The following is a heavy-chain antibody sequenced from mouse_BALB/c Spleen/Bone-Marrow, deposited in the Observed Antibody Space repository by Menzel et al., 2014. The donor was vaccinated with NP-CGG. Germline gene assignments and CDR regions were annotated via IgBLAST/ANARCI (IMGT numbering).Heavy chain of an antibody. CDR2: INPNNGGT. J-gene: IGHJ2*01. V-gene: IGHV1-18*01. CDR3: AREGRGFDY. Sequence: VQLQQSGPELVRPGASVKMSCKASGYTFTDFNMDWVKQSHGKSLEWIGDINPNNGGTIYNQKFKGRATLTVDTSSRTAYMEFRSLTSEDTAVYFCAREGRGFDYWGQGTTLTVSS. D-gene: IGHD3-3*01. CDR1: GYTFTDFN.